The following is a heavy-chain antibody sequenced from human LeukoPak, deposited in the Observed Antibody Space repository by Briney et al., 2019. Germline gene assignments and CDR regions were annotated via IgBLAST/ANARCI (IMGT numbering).Heavy chain of an antibody. V-gene: IGHV3-23*01. CDR1: GFTFSTSA. D-gene: IGHD3-10*01. J-gene: IGHJ4*02. CDR3: AKVRAMVRGVPFPFDY. Sequence: GGSLRLSCAASGFTFSTSAMTWVRQAPGKGLEWVSGISGSGATDYADSVKGRFTISRDDSKNTLYLQMNSLRAEDTAVYYCAKVRAMVRGVPFPFDYWGQGTLVTVSS. CDR2: ISGSGAT.